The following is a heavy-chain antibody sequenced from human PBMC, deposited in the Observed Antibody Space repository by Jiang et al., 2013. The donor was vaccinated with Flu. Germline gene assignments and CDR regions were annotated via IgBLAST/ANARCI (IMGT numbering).Heavy chain of an antibody. CDR1: GFTFSSYA. V-gene: IGHV3-48*04. CDR2: ISSSGSTI. Sequence: QLVESGGGVVQPGRSLRLSCAASGFTFSSYAMHWIRQAPGKGLEWVSYISSSGSTIYYADSVKGRFTISRDNAKNSLYLQMNSLRAEDTAVYYCARDYRLTDEPFFDYWGQGTLVTVSS. D-gene: IGHD3-9*01. J-gene: IGHJ4*02. CDR3: ARDYRLTDEPFFDY.